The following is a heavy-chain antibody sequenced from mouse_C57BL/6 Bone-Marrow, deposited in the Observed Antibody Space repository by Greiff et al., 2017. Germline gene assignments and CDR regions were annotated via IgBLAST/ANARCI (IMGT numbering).Heavy chain of an antibody. D-gene: IGHD1-1*01. CDR3: ARDYGSSYWYFDV. Sequence: QVQLKESGPELVKPGASVKLSCKASGYTFTSYDINWVKQRPGQGLEWIGWIYPRDGSTKYNEKFKGKATLTVDTSSSTAYMELHSVTSEDSAVYFCARDYGSSYWYFDVWGTGTTVTVSS. J-gene: IGHJ1*03. V-gene: IGHV1-85*01. CDR1: GYTFTSYD. CDR2: IYPRDGST.